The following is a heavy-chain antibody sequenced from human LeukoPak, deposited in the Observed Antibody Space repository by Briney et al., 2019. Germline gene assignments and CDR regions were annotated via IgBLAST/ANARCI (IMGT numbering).Heavy chain of an antibody. Sequence: GGSLRLSCAASGFTFSDSAVSWVRHSPGGGLKGVSCISETGGRTYYADSVKGRFTITRDNSRNTVNLQMNSLRAGDTARYYCAKGGQDFDFWRFDLWGQGILVIVSS. CDR1: GFTFSDSA. CDR3: AKGGQDFDFWRFDL. J-gene: IGHJ5*02. V-gene: IGHV3-23*01. D-gene: IGHD3-3*01. CDR2: ISETGGRT.